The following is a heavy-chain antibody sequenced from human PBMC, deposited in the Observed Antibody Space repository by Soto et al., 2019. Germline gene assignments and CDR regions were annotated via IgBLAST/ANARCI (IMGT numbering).Heavy chain of an antibody. CDR3: AHAYGGTSWPNDAFDV. J-gene: IGHJ3*01. Sequence: ITLKESGPTLVKPTQSLTLTCTFSGFSLSADGVAVGWIRQPPGKALEWLALIYWDDDTRYRPSLKSRLTITKDTSKNHVVLTMINLAPVDTATYYCAHAYGGTSWPNDAFDVWGQGTVVTVSS. V-gene: IGHV2-5*02. D-gene: IGHD2-2*01. CDR1: GFSLSADGVA. CDR2: IYWDDDT.